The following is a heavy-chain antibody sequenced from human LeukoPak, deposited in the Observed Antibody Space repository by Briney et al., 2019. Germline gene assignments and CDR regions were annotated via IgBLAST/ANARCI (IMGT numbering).Heavy chain of an antibody. CDR2: IYPDDSDT. D-gene: IGHD2/OR15-2a*01. V-gene: IGHV5-51*01. J-gene: IGHJ4*02. CDR1: GYRFTSHW. Sequence: GESLKISCKGSGYRFTSHWIGWVGQTPGKGLEWMGIIYPDDSDTRYSPSFQGQVTISVDKSISTAYLQWSSLMASDTAMYYCAKKPPLVIGEYSFDSWGQGTMVTVSS. CDR3: AKKPPLVIGEYSFDS.